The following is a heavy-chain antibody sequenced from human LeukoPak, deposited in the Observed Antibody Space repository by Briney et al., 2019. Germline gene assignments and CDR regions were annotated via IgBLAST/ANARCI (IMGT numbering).Heavy chain of an antibody. V-gene: IGHV3-64*01. J-gene: IGHJ6*02. CDR2: ISSNGGST. CDR1: GFTFSSYA. CDR3: ARGPFHLVNYGMDV. D-gene: IGHD2-2*01. Sequence: PGGSLRLSCAASGFTFSSYAMHWVRQAPGKGLEYVSAISSNGGSTYYANSVKGRFTISRDNSKNTLYLQMGSLRVEDMAVYYCARGPFHLVNYGMDVWGQGTTVTVSS.